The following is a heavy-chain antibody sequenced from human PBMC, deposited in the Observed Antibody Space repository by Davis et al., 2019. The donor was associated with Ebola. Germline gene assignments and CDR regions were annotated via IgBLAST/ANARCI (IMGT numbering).Heavy chain of an antibody. Sequence: GGSLRLSCAASGFTFDDYAMHWVRQVPGKALQWVAGINWNSAGIAYADSVKGRFTISRDNSKNTLFLQINSLRAEDTALYYCAGGPWEFDFWGQGTLVTVSS. V-gene: IGHV3-9*01. D-gene: IGHD1-26*01. J-gene: IGHJ4*02. CDR3: AGGPWEFDF. CDR2: INWNSAGI. CDR1: GFTFDDYA.